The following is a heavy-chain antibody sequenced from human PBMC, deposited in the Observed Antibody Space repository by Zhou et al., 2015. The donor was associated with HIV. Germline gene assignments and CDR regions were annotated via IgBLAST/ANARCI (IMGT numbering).Heavy chain of an antibody. Sequence: QVQLVQSGAEVKKPGSSVKVSCKASGGTFSSYAISWVRQAPGQGLEWMGGIIPIFGTANYAQKFQGRVTITADESTSTAYMEMSSLASEDTAVYYCAGRDNWNRSPYYYYGMDVWGQGTTVTVSS. J-gene: IGHJ6*02. CDR3: AGRDNWNRSPYYYYGMDV. CDR2: IIPIFGTA. V-gene: IGHV1-69*01. CDR1: GGTFSSYA. D-gene: IGHD1-20*01.